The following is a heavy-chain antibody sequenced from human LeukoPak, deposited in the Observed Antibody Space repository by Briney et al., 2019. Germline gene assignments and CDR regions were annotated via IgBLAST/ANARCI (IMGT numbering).Heavy chain of an antibody. Sequence: ASVKVSCKASGYTFSTYDINWVRQATGQGLEWMVWMNPNSGNTDYAQKFQGRVTITRNTSISTAYMELSSLTSEDTAVYYCARGLTPIDYWGQGTLVTVSS. V-gene: IGHV1-8*03. CDR1: GYTFSTYD. CDR2: MNPNSGNT. CDR3: ARGLTPIDY. J-gene: IGHJ4*02.